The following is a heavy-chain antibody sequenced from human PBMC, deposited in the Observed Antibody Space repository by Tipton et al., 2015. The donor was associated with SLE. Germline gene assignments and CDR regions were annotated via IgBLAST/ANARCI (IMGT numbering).Heavy chain of an antibody. CDR1: GFTFSSYG. V-gene: IGHV3-33*01. CDR3: ARGRENAAVANY. Sequence: SGFTFSSYGMHWVRQAPGKGLEWVAVIWYDGSNKYYADSVKGRFTISRDNSKNTLYLQMNSLRAEDTAVYYCARGRENAAVANYWGQGTLVTVSS. CDR2: IWYDGSNK. J-gene: IGHJ4*02. D-gene: IGHD6-19*01.